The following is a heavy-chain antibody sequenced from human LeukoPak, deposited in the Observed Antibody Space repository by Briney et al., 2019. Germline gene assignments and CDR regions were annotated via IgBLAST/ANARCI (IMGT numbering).Heavy chain of an antibody. D-gene: IGHD3-22*01. Sequence: GGSLRLSCAASGFTFSSYEMNWVRQAPGKGLEWVSYISSSGSTIYYADSVKGRFTISRDNAKNSLYLQMNSLRAEDTAVYYCASRQYYYDSSGYFSRAGAFDIWGQGTMVTVSS. CDR1: GFTFSSYE. J-gene: IGHJ3*02. CDR2: ISSSGSTI. CDR3: ASRQYYYDSSGYFSRAGAFDI. V-gene: IGHV3-48*03.